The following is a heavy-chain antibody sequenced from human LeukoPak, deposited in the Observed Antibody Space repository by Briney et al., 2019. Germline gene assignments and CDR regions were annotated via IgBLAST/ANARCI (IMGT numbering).Heavy chain of an antibody. J-gene: IGHJ4*02. V-gene: IGHV3-23*01. CDR3: ARDGPYGDPERVFFY. CDR2: ISGSGGST. Sequence: PGGSLRLSCAASGFTFSTYGMHWVRQAPGKGLEWVSAISGSGGSTYYADSVKGRFTISRDNSKNTLYLQMNSLRAEDTAVYYCARDGPYGDPERVFFYWGQGTLVTVSS. CDR1: GFTFSTYG. D-gene: IGHD4-17*01.